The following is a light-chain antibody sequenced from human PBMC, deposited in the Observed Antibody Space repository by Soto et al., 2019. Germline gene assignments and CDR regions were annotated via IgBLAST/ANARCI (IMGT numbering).Light chain of an antibody. CDR2: GAT. Sequence: AIQMTQSPSSLSASVGDRVTISCRASQGIGNALGWYQQNPGKPPRVLIYGATNVQSGVPSRFSGSGSGTDFTLTISNLRPEDFATYYCHQTYSPPLTFGQGTRLEIK. CDR3: HQTYSPPLT. J-gene: IGKJ5*01. V-gene: IGKV1-6*01. CDR1: QGIGNA.